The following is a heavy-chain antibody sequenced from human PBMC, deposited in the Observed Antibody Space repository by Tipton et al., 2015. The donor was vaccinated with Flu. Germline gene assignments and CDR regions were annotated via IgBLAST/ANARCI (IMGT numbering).Heavy chain of an antibody. CDR3: ARDMPQGIVVIPPAKRFDF. D-gene: IGHD2-2*01. CDR1: GYTFTSYG. V-gene: IGHV1-18*01. Sequence: QLVQSGAELKKPGASVKVSCKASGYTFTSYGISWVRQAPGQGLEWMGWISAYSDNRNYAQRFQGRITMTTDTSTSTAFMEVRSLRSDDTAVYYCARDMPQGIVVIPPAKRFDFWGQGTLVAVSS. CDR2: ISAYSDNR. J-gene: IGHJ4*02.